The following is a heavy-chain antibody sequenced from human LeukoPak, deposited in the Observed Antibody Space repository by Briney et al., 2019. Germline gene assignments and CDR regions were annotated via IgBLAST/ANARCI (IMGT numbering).Heavy chain of an antibody. CDR2: ISSSSSYI. CDR1: GFTFSSYS. Sequence: GGSLRLSCAASGFTFSSYSMNWVRQAPGKGLEWVSSISSSSSYIYYADSVKGRFTISRDNAKNSLYLQMNSLRAEDTAVYYCARVVGGSSWYYFDYWGQGTLATVSS. CDR3: ARVVGGSSWYYFDY. V-gene: IGHV3-21*01. J-gene: IGHJ4*02. D-gene: IGHD6-13*01.